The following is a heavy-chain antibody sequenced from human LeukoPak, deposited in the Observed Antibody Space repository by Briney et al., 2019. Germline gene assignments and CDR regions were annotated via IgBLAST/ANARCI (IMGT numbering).Heavy chain of an antibody. D-gene: IGHD6-13*01. CDR3: AKDIAPRLGSSFLMDV. V-gene: IGHV3-30*18. J-gene: IGHJ6*04. Sequence: GRSLRLSCAAPGFTFSSYGMHWVRQAPGKGLEWVAVISYDGSNKYYADSVKGRFTISRDNSKNTLYLQMNSLRAEDTAVYYCAKDIAPRLGSSFLMDVWGKGTTVTVSS. CDR1: GFTFSSYG. CDR2: ISYDGSNK.